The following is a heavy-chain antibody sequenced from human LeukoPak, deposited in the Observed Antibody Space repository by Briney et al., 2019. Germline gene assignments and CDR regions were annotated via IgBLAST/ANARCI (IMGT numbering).Heavy chain of an antibody. Sequence: PSETLSLTCTVSGGSISSSSYYWGWTRQPPGKGLEWIGSIYYSGSTYYNPSLKSRVTISVDTSKNQCTLKLSSVTAADTAVYYCASRMGFMSTENWFDPWGQGTLVTVSS. J-gene: IGHJ5*02. CDR3: ASRMGFMSTENWFDP. CDR2: IYYSGST. D-gene: IGHD5/OR15-5a*01. V-gene: IGHV4-39*06. CDR1: GGSISSSSYY.